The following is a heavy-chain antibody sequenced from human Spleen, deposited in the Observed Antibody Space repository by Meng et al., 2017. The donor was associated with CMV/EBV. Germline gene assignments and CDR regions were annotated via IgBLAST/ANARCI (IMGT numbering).Heavy chain of an antibody. CDR2: ISSSSSYI. Sequence: GESLKISCAASGFTFSSYSMNWVRQAPGKGLEWVSSISSSSSYIYYADSVKGRFTISRDNAKNSLYLQMNSLRAEDTAVYYCARGAARTRCNWFDPWGQGTLVTVSS. V-gene: IGHV3-21*01. D-gene: IGHD6-6*01. CDR1: GFTFSSYS. J-gene: IGHJ5*02. CDR3: ARGAARTRCNWFDP.